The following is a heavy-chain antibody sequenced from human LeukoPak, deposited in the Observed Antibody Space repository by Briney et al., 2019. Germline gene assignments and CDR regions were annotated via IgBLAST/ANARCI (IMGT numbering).Heavy chain of an antibody. Sequence: GGPLRLSCAASGFTFSSNPMHWVRQAPGKGLEYVSAITSNGGSTYYANSVKGRFTISRDNSKNTLYLQMGSLRAEDMAIYYCAAAQSGGWYQYWGQGTLVTVSS. CDR2: ITSNGGST. CDR3: AAAQSGGWYQY. J-gene: IGHJ4*02. D-gene: IGHD6-19*01. V-gene: IGHV3-64*01. CDR1: GFTFSSNP.